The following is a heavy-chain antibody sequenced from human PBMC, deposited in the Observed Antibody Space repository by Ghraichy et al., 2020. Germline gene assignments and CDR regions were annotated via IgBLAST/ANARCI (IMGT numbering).Heavy chain of an antibody. CDR3: ARDYYYDSSGYYLEWFDP. Sequence: SETLSLTCTVSGGSISSGSYYWSWIRQPAGKGLEWIGRIYTSGSTNYNPSLKSRVTISVDTSKNQFSLKLSSVTAADTAVYYCARDYYYDSSGYYLEWFDPWGQGTLVTVSS. V-gene: IGHV4-61*02. CDR2: IYTSGST. J-gene: IGHJ5*02. CDR1: GGSISSGSYY. D-gene: IGHD3-22*01.